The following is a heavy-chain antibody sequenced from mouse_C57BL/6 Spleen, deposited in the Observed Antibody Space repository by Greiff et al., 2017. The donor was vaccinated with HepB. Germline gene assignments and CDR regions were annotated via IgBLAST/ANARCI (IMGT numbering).Heavy chain of an antibody. J-gene: IGHJ1*03. CDR1: GYTFTSYW. CDR3: AYYGSSPRYFDV. D-gene: IGHD1-1*01. Sequence: VQLQQSGAELVKPGASVKMSCKASGYTFTSYWITWVKQRPGQGLEWIGDIYPGSGSTNYNEKFKSKATLTVDTSSSTAYMQLSSLTSEDSAVYYCAYYGSSPRYFDVWGTGTTVTVSS. CDR2: IYPGSGST. V-gene: IGHV1-55*01.